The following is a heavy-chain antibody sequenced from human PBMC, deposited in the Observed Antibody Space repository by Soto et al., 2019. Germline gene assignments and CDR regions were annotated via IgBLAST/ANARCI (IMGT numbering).Heavy chain of an antibody. D-gene: IGHD6-13*01. V-gene: IGHV3-30*18. CDR3: AKDYRPGAAAGTGWFDP. Sequence: QVQLVESGGGVVQPGRFLRLSCAASGFTFSSYGMHWVRQAPGKGLEWVAVISYDGSNKYYADSVKGRFTISRDNSKNTLYLQMNSLRAEDTAVYYCAKDYRPGAAAGTGWFDPWGQGTLVTVSS. CDR2: ISYDGSNK. J-gene: IGHJ5*02. CDR1: GFTFSSYG.